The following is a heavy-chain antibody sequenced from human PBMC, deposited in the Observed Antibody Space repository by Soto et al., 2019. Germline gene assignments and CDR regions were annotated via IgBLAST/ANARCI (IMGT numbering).Heavy chain of an antibody. CDR3: ARVLAYGGPYYDFWSGYIAPQTAFDY. D-gene: IGHD3-3*01. CDR2: IYYSGST. J-gene: IGHJ4*02. Sequence: PWETLSLTCTVSGGSISSGGYYWSWIRQHPGKGLEWIGYIYYSGSTYYNPSLKSRVTISVDTSKNQFSLKLSSVTAADTAVYYCARVLAYGGPYYDFWSGYIAPQTAFDYWGQGTLVTVSS. CDR1: GGSISSGGYY. V-gene: IGHV4-31*03.